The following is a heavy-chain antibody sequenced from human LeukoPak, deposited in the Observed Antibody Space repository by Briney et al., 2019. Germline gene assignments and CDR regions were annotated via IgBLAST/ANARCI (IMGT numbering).Heavy chain of an antibody. V-gene: IGHV1-18*01. CDR3: ATEGGWQPTDYGDHVY. CDR1: GYTFTNYG. J-gene: IGHJ4*02. Sequence: GASVTVSCKASGYTFTNYGITWVRRAPGQGLEWMGWISPYNGNTNYAQKFQGRVTMTTDTSTRTAYMELRNLRSDDTALYYCATEGGWQPTDYGDHVYWGQGTLVTVSS. D-gene: IGHD4-17*01. CDR2: ISPYNGNT.